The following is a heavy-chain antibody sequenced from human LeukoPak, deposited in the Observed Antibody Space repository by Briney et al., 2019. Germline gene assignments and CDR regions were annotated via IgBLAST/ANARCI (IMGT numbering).Heavy chain of an antibody. D-gene: IGHD2-2*01. J-gene: IGHJ4*02. CDR1: EFTFSSYA. CDR3: AKDRRACSSSSCYYRFDY. V-gene: IGHV3-23*01. CDR2: ISDSGGST. Sequence: GGSLRLSCAASEFTFSSYAMSWVRKAPGKGLEWVSAISDSGGSTYYADSVKGRFTISRDNSKNTVYLQMNSLRAEDTAVYYCAKDRRACSSSSCYYRFDYWGQGTLVTVSS.